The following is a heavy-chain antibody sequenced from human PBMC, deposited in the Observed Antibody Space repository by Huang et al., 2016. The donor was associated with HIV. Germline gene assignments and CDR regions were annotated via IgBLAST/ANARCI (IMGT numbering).Heavy chain of an antibody. Sequence: QVQLVQSGAEFKKPGASLKLSCAASGYIFTTYSIHWFRRVPGQSLQWLGWNNPVNCRMTFLQSFNGRVILSRDLSAATVYMQLSGLTADDTATYFCARAARGDGYHGAFDVWGQGTMVTV. D-gene: IGHD2-2*03. CDR2: NNPVNCRM. CDR3: ARAARGDGYHGAFDV. J-gene: IGHJ3*01. CDR1: GYIFTTYS. V-gene: IGHV1-3*01.